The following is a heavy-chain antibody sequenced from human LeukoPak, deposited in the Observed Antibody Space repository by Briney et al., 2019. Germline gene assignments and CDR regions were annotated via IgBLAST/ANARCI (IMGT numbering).Heavy chain of an antibody. CDR2: IYSGGST. CDR3: ARLACSSTSCPLRY. V-gene: IGHV3-53*01. D-gene: IGHD2-2*01. Sequence: GGSLRLSCAASDLAVRSNYMSWVRQAPGKGLEWVSVIYSGGSTYYADSVKGRFTISRNNSKNTLYLQMNSLRAEDTAVYYCARLACSSTSCPLRYWGQGTLVTVSS. J-gene: IGHJ4*02. CDR1: DLAVRSNY.